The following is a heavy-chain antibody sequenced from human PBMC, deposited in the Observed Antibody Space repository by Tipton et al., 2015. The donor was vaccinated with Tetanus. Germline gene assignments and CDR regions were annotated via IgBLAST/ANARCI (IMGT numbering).Heavy chain of an antibody. J-gene: IGHJ4*02. CDR1: GGSFSNYF. CDR2: ISPSGNT. CDR3: ARVLPVNRAG. D-gene: IGHD4-17*01. V-gene: IGHV4-34*01. Sequence: AGLVKPSETLSLTCAVYGGSFSNYFWRWIRQPPGKGLEWIGEISPSGNTNYNPSLKSRVTMSLDTSKNQFSVRLTSATAADTAVYYCARVLPVNRAGWGQGTLVTISS.